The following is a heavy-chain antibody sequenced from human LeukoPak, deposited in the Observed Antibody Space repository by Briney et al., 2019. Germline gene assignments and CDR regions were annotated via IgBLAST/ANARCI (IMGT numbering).Heavy chain of an antibody. Sequence: GGSLRLSCAASGFTFSSYEMNWVRQAPGKVLEWVSYISSSGSTIYYADSVKGRFTISRDNAKNSLYLQMNSLRAEDTAVYYCARSRPYYYYGMDVWGQGTTVTVSS. CDR2: ISSSGSTI. CDR1: GFTFSSYE. CDR3: ARSRPYYYYGMDV. J-gene: IGHJ6*02. V-gene: IGHV3-48*03.